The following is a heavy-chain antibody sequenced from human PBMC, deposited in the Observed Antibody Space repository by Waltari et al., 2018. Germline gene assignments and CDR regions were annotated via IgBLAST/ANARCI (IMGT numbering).Heavy chain of an antibody. J-gene: IGHJ5*02. CDR3: ARGSYSSSYNWFDP. CDR1: GGSISSYY. CDR2: IYYSGST. Sequence: QVQLKESGPGLVKPSETLSLTCTVSGGSISSYYWSWIRQPPGKGLEWIGYIYYSGSTNYNPSLKSRVTISVDTSKNQFSLKLSSVTAADTAVYYCARGSYSSSYNWFDPWGQGTLVTVSS. V-gene: IGHV4-59*01. D-gene: IGHD6-6*01.